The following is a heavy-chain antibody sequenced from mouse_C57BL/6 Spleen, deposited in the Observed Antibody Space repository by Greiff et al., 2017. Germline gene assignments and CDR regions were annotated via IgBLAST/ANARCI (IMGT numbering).Heavy chain of an antibody. Sequence: EVQLVESGGGLVQPGGSLSLSCAASGFTFTDYYMSWVRQPPGKALEWLGFIRNKANGYTTEYSASVKGRFTISRDNSQSILYLQMNALRAEDSATYYCARVIYYGNYVLDYWGQGTTLTVSS. J-gene: IGHJ2*01. CDR2: IRNKANGYTT. D-gene: IGHD2-1*01. CDR1: GFTFTDYY. V-gene: IGHV7-3*01. CDR3: ARVIYYGNYVLDY.